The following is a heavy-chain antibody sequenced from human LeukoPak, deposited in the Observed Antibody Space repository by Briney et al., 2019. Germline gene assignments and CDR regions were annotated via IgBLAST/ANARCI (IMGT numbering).Heavy chain of an antibody. CDR3: ARSSGSYSDFED. CDR2: IYTSGST. Sequence: PSETLSLTCTVSGGSISSGSYYWSWIRQPAGKGLEWIGRIYTSGSTNYNPSLKSRVTISVDTSKNQFSLKLSSVTAADTAVYYCARSSGSYSDFEDWGQGTLLTVS. V-gene: IGHV4-61*02. CDR1: GGSISSGSYY. J-gene: IGHJ4*02. D-gene: IGHD1-26*01.